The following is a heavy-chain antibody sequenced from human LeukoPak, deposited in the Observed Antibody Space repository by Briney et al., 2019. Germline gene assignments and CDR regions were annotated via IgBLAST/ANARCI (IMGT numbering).Heavy chain of an antibody. CDR3: ARVLADNSGWYHLDY. D-gene: IGHD6-19*01. CDR2: VYSGGST. CDR1: GFTVSNNY. V-gene: IGHV3-66*02. Sequence: GGSLRLSCAASGFTVSNNYMSWVRQAPGKGLEWVSVVYSGGSTNYADSVNGRFTISRDNFKNTLYLQMNSLRAEDTAVYYCARVLADNSGWYHLDYWGQGTLVAVSS. J-gene: IGHJ4*02.